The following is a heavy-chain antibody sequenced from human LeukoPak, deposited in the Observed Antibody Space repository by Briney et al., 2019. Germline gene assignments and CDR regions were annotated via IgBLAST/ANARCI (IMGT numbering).Heavy chain of an antibody. D-gene: IGHD1-26*01. Sequence: PGGSLRLSCAASGFTFSSYEMNWVRQAPGKGLEWVSYISSSGSTIYYADSVKGRFTISRDNAKNSLYLQMNSLRAEHTAVYYCARDTHWEPGGYWGQGTLVTVSS. CDR1: GFTFSSYE. J-gene: IGHJ4*02. CDR3: ARDTHWEPGGY. CDR2: ISSSGSTI. V-gene: IGHV3-48*03.